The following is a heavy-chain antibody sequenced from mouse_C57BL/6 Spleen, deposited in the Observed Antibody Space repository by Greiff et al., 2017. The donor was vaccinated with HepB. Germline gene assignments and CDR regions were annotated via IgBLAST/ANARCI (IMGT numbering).Heavy chain of an antibody. Sequence: EVQLVESGGGLVKPGGSLKLSCAASGFTFSDYGMHWVRQAPEKGLEWVAYISSGSSTIYYADTVKGRFTISRDNAKNTLFLQMTSLRSEDTAMYYCAREGFYDSEHFDYWGQGTTLTVSS. D-gene: IGHD2-4*01. CDR1: GFTFSDYG. V-gene: IGHV5-17*01. CDR3: AREGFYDSEHFDY. CDR2: ISSGSSTI. J-gene: IGHJ2*01.